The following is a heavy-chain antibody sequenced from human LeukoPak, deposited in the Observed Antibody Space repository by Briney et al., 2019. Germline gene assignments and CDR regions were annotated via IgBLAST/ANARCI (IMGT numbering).Heavy chain of an antibody. V-gene: IGHV4-34*01. CDR3: ARELGYCTGGNCYGGVFHY. D-gene: IGHD2-15*01. Sequence: SETLSLTCAVNGGSFSGYYWSWIRQPPGKGLEWIGEINHSGSTTYNPSLKSRATISVDTSKNQLSLKLGSVTAADTAVYYCARELGYCTGGNCYGGVFHYWGQGTLVTVSS. J-gene: IGHJ4*02. CDR2: INHSGST. CDR1: GGSFSGYY.